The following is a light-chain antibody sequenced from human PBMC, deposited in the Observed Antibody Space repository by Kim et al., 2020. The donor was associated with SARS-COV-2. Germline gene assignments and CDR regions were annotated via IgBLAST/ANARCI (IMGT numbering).Light chain of an antibody. Sequence: SPGKRATLSCRASRSISNNLAWYQQKSGQPPRLLIYDVSFRATGIPARFSGSGSGTEFTLTISSLQSEDFAVYYCQQYNNWPPCTFGGGTKVDIK. CDR2: DVS. V-gene: IGKV3-15*01. CDR1: RSISNN. CDR3: QQYNNWPPCT. J-gene: IGKJ4*01.